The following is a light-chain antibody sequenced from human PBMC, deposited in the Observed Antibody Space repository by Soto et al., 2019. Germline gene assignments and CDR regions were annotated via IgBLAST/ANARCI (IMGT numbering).Light chain of an antibody. V-gene: IGKV1-5*01. CDR2: HAS. Sequence: DIQMTQSPSSLSASVVERVTITCRASQSISNWLAWYQQKPGTAPKVLIYHASNLDSGVPSRFSGSGSGIEFSLTISNLQPDDCATYYCQQYENYWKFGRGTKVDIK. CDR1: QSISNW. J-gene: IGKJ1*01. CDR3: QQYENYWK.